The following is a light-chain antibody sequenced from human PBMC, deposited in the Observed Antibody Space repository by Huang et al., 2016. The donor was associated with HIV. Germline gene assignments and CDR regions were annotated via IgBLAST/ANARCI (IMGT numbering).Light chain of an antibody. CDR3: QQYNNVPGT. CDR2: GAS. CDR1: QGISNY. Sequence: IQMTQSPSSLSASVVDRVTITCRASQGISNYLACYQQKPGKVPKLMIYGASTLQSGVPSRFSGSGSGTYFTLTISSLQPEDVATYYCQQYNNVPGTFGQGTRLEI. V-gene: IGKV1-27*01. J-gene: IGKJ5*01.